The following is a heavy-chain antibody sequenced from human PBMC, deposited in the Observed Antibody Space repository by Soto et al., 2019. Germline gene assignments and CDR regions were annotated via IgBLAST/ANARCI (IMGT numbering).Heavy chain of an antibody. CDR1: EDSVASNTAA. CDR3: ARGSSGYYYFDY. Sequence: QTLSLAGAISEDSVASNTAAWNLIRQSPSRGLEWLGRTYYRSKWYNDYAVSVKSRITINPDTSKNQFSLQLNSVTPEDTAVYYCARGSSGYYYFDYWGQGTLVTVSS. V-gene: IGHV6-1*01. J-gene: IGHJ4*02. D-gene: IGHD6-19*01. CDR2: TYYRSKWYN.